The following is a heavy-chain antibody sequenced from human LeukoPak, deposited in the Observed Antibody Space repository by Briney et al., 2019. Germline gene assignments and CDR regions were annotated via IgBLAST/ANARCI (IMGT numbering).Heavy chain of an antibody. CDR2: INHSGST. J-gene: IGHJ4*02. CDR3: ARVEHYDFWSGHYPPDY. Sequence: SETLSLTCAVYGGSFSSYYWSWIRQPPGKGLEWIGEINHSGSTNYNPSLKSRVTISVDTSKNQFSLKLSSVTAADTAVYYCARVEHYDFWSGHYPPDYWGQGTLVTVSS. CDR1: GGSFSSYY. D-gene: IGHD3-3*01. V-gene: IGHV4-34*01.